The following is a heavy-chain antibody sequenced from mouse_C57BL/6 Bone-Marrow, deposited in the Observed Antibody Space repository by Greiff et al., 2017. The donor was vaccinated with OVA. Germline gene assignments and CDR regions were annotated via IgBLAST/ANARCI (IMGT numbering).Heavy chain of an antibody. Sequence: VQLQQPGAELVKPGASVKLSCKASGYTFTSYWMQWVKQRPGQGLEWIGEIDPSESYTNYNQKFKGKATLTVDTSSSTAYMQLSSLTSEDSAVYYCARSYLGYWGQGTTLTVSS. CDR1: GYTFTSYW. J-gene: IGHJ2*01. CDR3: ARSYLGY. CDR2: IDPSESYT. V-gene: IGHV1-50*01.